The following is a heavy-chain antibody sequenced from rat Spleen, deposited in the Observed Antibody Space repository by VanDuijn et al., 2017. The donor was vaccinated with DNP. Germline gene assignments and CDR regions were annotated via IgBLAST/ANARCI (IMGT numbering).Heavy chain of an antibody. Sequence: EVQLVETGGGLVQPGRSLKLSCVASGFTFSNSWMYWIRQAPGKGLEWIGSINDDGGTTYYRDSVKGRFTISRDNAKSTLYLQMNSLKSEDTATYYCARHALYGGYSGDYFDYWGQGVMVTVSS. J-gene: IGHJ2*01. D-gene: IGHD1-11*01. V-gene: IGHV5-58*01. CDR2: INDDGGTT. CDR3: ARHALYGGYSGDYFDY. CDR1: GFTFSNSW.